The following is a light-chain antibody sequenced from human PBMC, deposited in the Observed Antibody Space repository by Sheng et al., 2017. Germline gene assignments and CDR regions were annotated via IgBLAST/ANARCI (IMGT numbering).Light chain of an antibody. V-gene: IGKV1-NL1*01. CDR2: AAS. CDR3: QQYHSTLFT. J-gene: IGKJ5*01. CDR1: QDIYSS. Sequence: DIQLTQSPSSLSPSVGDRVTITCRASQDIYSSLAWYQQKPGQAPKLLIHAASRLETGVPSRFSGSWSETDYTVTISSLQPEDFATYYCQQYHSTLFTFGQGTRLEIK.